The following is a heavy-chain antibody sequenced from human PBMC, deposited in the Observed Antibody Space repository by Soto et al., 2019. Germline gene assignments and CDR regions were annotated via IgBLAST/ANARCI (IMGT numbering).Heavy chain of an antibody. D-gene: IGHD5-12*01. J-gene: IGHJ6*02. CDR2: ISYDGSNK. V-gene: IGHV3-30-3*01. Sequence: GGSLRLSCAASGFTFSSYAMHWVRQAPGKGLEWVAVISYDGSNKYYADSVKGRFTISRDNSKNTLYLQMNSLRAEDTAGYYCARDGGYEGDYYYYGMDVWGQGTTVTVSS. CDR1: GFTFSSYA. CDR3: ARDGGYEGDYYYYGMDV.